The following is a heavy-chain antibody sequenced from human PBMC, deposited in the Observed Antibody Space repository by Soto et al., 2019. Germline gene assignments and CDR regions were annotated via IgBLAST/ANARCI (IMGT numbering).Heavy chain of an antibody. Sequence: EVQLLESGGGLVQPGGSLRLSCAASAFTFSTYAMSWVRQAPGKGLEWVSAISGTGGSTYYADSVKGRFTISRDNSKNTXXLQMNSLRAEDTALYYCAKDVTYYYDAAGSNYFDYWGQGTLVTVSS. CDR1: AFTFSTYA. D-gene: IGHD3-22*01. V-gene: IGHV3-23*01. CDR2: ISGTGGST. CDR3: AKDVTYYYDAAGSNYFDY. J-gene: IGHJ4*02.